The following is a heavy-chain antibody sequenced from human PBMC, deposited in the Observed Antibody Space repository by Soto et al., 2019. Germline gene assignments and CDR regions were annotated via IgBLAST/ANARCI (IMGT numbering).Heavy chain of an antibody. CDR2: ISVSGGRI. CDR3: GKDACGTECFSHFDY. J-gene: IGHJ4*02. V-gene: IGHV3-23*01. CDR1: GFIFSTSA. D-gene: IGHD2-21*01. Sequence: EVQLLESGGGLVQPGGSLRLSCAASGFIFSTSAMNWVRQAPGKGLEWVSSISVSGGRIYNADSVKGRFTISRDNSKNTLYLQLDSLRAEETAVSYCGKDACGTECFSHFDYWGQGDLVTVSS.